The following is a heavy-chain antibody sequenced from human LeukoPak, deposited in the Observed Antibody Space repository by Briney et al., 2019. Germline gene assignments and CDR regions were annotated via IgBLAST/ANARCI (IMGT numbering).Heavy chain of an antibody. CDR3: ARDGGFGGYDILAGPFDH. CDR1: GYTFTSYG. CDR2: ISAYNGNT. D-gene: IGHD3-9*01. J-gene: IGHJ4*02. Sequence: ASVKVSCKASGYTFTSYGISWVRQAPGQGLEWMGWISAYNGNTNYAQKLQGRVTMTTDTSTSTAYREMRSLRSDDTAVYYCARDGGFGGYDILAGPFDHWGQGTLVTVSS. V-gene: IGHV1-18*04.